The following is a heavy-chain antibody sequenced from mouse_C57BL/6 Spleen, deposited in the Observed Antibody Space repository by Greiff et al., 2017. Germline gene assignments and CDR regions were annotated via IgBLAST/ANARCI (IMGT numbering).Heavy chain of an antibody. CDR3: ARGGSYYRYFDV. V-gene: IGHV1-53*01. CDR1: GYTFPSYW. D-gene: IGHD2-12*01. J-gene: IGHJ1*03. CDR2: INPSNGGT. Sequence: QVQLQQPGTELVKPGASVKLSCKASGYTFPSYWMHWVKQRPGQGLEWIGNINPSNGGTNYNEKFKSKATLTVDKSSSTAYMQLSSLTSEDSAVYYCARGGSYYRYFDVWGTGTTVTVSS.